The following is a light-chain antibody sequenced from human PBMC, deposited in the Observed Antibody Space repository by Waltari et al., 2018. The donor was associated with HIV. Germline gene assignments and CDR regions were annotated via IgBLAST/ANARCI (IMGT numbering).Light chain of an antibody. CDR1: DSNIGSDV. CDR2: SNN. Sequence: QSVLTQPPSASGTPGQRVTISCSGSDSNIGSDVVNWYQQLPGTAPKLLIYSNNHRPSGVPDRFSGSKSGTSASLAISGLQSEDEGSYYWAAWEATLKALLFGGGTKLTVL. CDR3: AAWEATLKALL. J-gene: IGLJ2*01. V-gene: IGLV1-44*01.